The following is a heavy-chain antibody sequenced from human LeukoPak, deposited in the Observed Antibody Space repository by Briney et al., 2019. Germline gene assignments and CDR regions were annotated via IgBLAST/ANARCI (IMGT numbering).Heavy chain of an antibody. CDR3: ARGSCFDL. CDR1: GGSINGSGYH. D-gene: IGHD2-15*01. V-gene: IGHV4-39*07. Sequence: SETLSLKCTVTGGSINGSGYHWGWIRQPPGKGLEWIGTIYYRGTTYYKPSLKSRVTISLDTPKNQFSLSLTSMTAADTAVYYCARGSCFDLWGRGTLVTVSS. CDR2: IYYRGTT. J-gene: IGHJ2*01.